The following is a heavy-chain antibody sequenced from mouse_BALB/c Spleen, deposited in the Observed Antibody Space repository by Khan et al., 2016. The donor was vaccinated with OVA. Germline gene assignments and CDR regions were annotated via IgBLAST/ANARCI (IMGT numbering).Heavy chain of an antibody. CDR3: TRGGDGSPFAY. V-gene: IGHV1S81*02. Sequence: QVQLQQSGAELVKPGASVKLSCKASGYTFTSYYMYWVKQRPGQGLEWIGEINPSNGGTNVNEKFKSKATLTVDKSSSTAYMEVSSLTSEDSAVYYCTRGGDGSPFAYWGQGTLVTVSA. CDR2: INPSNGGT. D-gene: IGHD1-1*01. CDR1: GYTFTSYY. J-gene: IGHJ3*01.